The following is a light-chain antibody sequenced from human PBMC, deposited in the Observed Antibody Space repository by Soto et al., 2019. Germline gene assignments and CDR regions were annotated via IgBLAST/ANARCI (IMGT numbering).Light chain of an antibody. CDR2: DAS. CDR1: QSISSD. CDR3: QQRRHWPLT. V-gene: IGKV3-11*01. Sequence: EIVLTQSPATLSLSPGERATLSCRASQSISSDLAWYQQKPGQAPRLLIYDASNRATGIPARFSGSGSGTDFTLTISSLEPGDFAVYYCQQRRHWPLTFGGGTVVEIK. J-gene: IGKJ4*01.